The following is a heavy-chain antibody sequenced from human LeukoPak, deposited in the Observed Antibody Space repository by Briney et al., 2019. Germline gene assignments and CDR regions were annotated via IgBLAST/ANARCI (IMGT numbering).Heavy chain of an antibody. D-gene: IGHD2-2*01. CDR2: ISYDGSNR. CDR3: AKDPGYCSSTSCFNWFDP. CDR1: GFTFSSYG. Sequence: GGSLRLSCAASGFTFSSYGMHWVRQAPGKGLEWVAVISYDGSNRYYADSVKGRFTISRDNSKNTLYLQMNSLRAEDTAVYYCAKDPGYCSSTSCFNWFDPWGQGTLVTVSS. J-gene: IGHJ5*02. V-gene: IGHV3-30*18.